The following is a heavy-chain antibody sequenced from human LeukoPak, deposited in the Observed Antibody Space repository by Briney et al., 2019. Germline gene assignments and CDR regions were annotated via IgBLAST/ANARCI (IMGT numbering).Heavy chain of an antibody. V-gene: IGHV4-59*08. Sequence: PSETLSLTCSVSGGSISTYYWNWIRQPPGKGLEWIGYKTYSGITNYNPSLKSRITISIDTSKNQFSLKLSSVTAADTAVYYCARSGDSHVYYCDYWGQGTPVTVSS. CDR2: KTYSGIT. D-gene: IGHD1-26*01. CDR3: ARSGDSHVYYCDY. J-gene: IGHJ4*02. CDR1: GGSISTYY.